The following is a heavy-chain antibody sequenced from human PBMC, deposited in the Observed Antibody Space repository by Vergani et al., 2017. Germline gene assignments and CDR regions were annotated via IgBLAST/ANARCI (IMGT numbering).Heavy chain of an antibody. CDR1: GYTFTSYY. CDR2: INPSGGST. V-gene: IGHV1-46*03. CDR3: ARVHGIAMIRGFLGSGLYGMAV. J-gene: IGHJ6*02. D-gene: IGHD3-10*01. Sequence: QVQLVQSGAEVKKPGASVKVSCKASGYTFTSYYMHWVRQAPGQGLEWMGIINPSGGSTSYAQKFQGRGTMTRDTSTSTVYMELSSLRSEDTAVYYCARVHGIAMIRGFLGSGLYGMAVWGQGTTLTVSS.